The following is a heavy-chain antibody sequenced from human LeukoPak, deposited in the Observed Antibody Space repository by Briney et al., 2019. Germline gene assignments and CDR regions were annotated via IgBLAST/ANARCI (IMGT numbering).Heavy chain of an antibody. CDR2: ISSNGGST. Sequence: GGSLRLSCSASGFTFNTYAMHWVRQAPGKGLEYVSAISSNGGSTYYADSVKDRFTISRDNSKNTLYLQMSSLRPEDLAVYYCVKGSSVWYGYLDYWGQGTLVTVSS. CDR3: VKGSSVWYGYLDY. D-gene: IGHD6-19*01. J-gene: IGHJ4*02. CDR1: GFTFNTYA. V-gene: IGHV3-64D*06.